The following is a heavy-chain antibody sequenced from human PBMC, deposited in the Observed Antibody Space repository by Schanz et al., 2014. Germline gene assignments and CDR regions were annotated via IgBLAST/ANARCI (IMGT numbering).Heavy chain of an antibody. J-gene: IGHJ3*02. CDR1: GFTFENYA. CDR3: AKGRFGELSAVDI. V-gene: IGHV3-23*04. CDR2: ISGSGGST. Sequence: EVQLVESGGGVVRPGGSLRLSCAASGFTFENYALTWVRQVPGKGLEWVSAISGSGGSTYYADSVKGRFTISRDNFKGALYLQMSSLRAEDTAVYYCAKGRFGELSAVDIWGQGTMVTVS. D-gene: IGHD3-10*01.